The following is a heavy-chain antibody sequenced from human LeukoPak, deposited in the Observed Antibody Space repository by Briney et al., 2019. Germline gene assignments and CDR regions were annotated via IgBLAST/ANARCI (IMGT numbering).Heavy chain of an antibody. Sequence: GSLRLSCAASGFTFSSYEMNWVRQAPGKGLEWVSSISVSGGSTYYADSVKGRFTISRDNSKNTLYLQMNSLRAEDTAVYYCAKLVVIHRYMDVWGKGTTVTVSS. J-gene: IGHJ6*03. CDR3: AKLVVIHRYMDV. CDR1: GFTFSSYE. V-gene: IGHV3-23*01. CDR2: ISVSGGST. D-gene: IGHD3-22*01.